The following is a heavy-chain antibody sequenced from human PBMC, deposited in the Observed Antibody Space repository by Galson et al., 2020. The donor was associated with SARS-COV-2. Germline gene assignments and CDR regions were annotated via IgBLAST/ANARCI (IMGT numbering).Heavy chain of an antibody. V-gene: IGHV3-30*01. Sequence: GGSLRLSCAASGFTFSSYAMHWVRQAPGKGLEWVAVISYDGSNKYYADSVKGRFTISRDNSKNTLYLQMNSLRAEDTAVYYCARKQWELLPGYFDYWGQGTLVTVSS. D-gene: IGHD1-26*01. CDR1: GFTFSSYA. CDR2: ISYDGSNK. CDR3: ARKQWELLPGYFDY. J-gene: IGHJ4*02.